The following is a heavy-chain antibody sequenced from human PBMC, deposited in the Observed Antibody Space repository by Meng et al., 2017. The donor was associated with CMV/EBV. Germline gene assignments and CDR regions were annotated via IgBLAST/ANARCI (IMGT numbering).Heavy chain of an antibody. D-gene: IGHD3-22*01. CDR1: GYTFTGYY. J-gene: IGHJ6*02. V-gene: IGHV1-2*02. Sequence: ASVKVSCKASGYTFTGYYMHWVRQAPGQGLEWMGWINPNSGGTNYAQKFQGRVTKTRDTSISTAYMELSRLRSDDTAVYYCARGGERDSSGYRYGMDVWGQGTTVTVSS. CDR3: ARGGERDSSGYRYGMDV. CDR2: INPNSGGT.